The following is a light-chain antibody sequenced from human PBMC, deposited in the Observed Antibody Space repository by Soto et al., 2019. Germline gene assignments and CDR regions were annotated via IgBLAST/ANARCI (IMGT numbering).Light chain of an antibody. J-gene: IGKJ4*01. CDR3: QQRSNWPLT. CDR1: QSVGSN. CDR2: DAS. V-gene: IGKV3-11*01. Sequence: EVVLTQSPATLSLSPGERATLSCRASQSVGSNLAWYQQKPGQAPRLLIYDASNRATGIPARFSGSGSGTDFTLTISSLEPEDFAVYYCQQRSNWPLTFGGGTKVEIK.